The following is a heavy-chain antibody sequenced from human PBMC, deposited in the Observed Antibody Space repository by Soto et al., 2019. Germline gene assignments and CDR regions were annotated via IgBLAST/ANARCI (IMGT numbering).Heavy chain of an antibody. Sequence: EVQLVESGGGLVKPGGSLRLSCAASGFTFSSYSMNWVRQAPGKGLEWVSSISSSSSYIYYADSVKGRFTISRDNAKNSLYLQMNSLRAGDTAVYYCARQTSPQLWIFDYWGQGTLVTVSS. D-gene: IGHD5-18*01. CDR3: ARQTSPQLWIFDY. CDR1: GFTFSSYS. CDR2: ISSSSSYI. J-gene: IGHJ4*02. V-gene: IGHV3-21*01.